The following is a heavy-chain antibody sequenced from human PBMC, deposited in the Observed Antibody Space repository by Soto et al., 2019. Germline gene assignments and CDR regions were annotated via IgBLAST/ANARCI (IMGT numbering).Heavy chain of an antibody. Sequence: PSETLSLTCSVSGGSISTVGHYWTWIRQPPGKGLEWIGSIYHTGSTYYSKSLRSRLTMSVGTPKSQFSLRLSSVTAADTAVYYCARATGTLRSRNCDYWGQGSLVTVSS. CDR3: ARATGTLRSRNCDY. D-gene: IGHD1-1*01. CDR1: GGSISTVGHY. J-gene: IGHJ4*02. CDR2: IYHTGST. V-gene: IGHV4-31*03.